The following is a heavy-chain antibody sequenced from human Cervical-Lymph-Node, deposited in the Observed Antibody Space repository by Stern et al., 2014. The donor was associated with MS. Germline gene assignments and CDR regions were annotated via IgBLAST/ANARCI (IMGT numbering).Heavy chain of an antibody. CDR1: GYTFTSYA. J-gene: IGHJ6*02. CDR3: ARAELLYYYYGMDV. CDR2: VNTNTGNP. D-gene: IGHD2-15*01. Sequence: DQLVESGSELKKPGASVKVSCKASGYTFTSYAMNWVRQAPGQGLEWMGWVNTNTGNPTYAQGFTGRFVFSLATSVSTAYLQISSLKAEDTAVYYCARAELLYYYYGMDVWGQGTTVTVSS. V-gene: IGHV7-4-1*02.